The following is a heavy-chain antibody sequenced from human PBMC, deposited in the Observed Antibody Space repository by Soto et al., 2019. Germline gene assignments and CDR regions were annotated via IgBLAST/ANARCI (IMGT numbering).Heavy chain of an antibody. CDR1: GGTFSSYA. Sequence: QVQLVQSGAEVKKPGSSVKVSCKASGGTFSSYAISWVRQAPGQGLEWMGGIIPIFGTANYAQKFQGRVTITADESTSTAYMELSSLRSEDTAVYYCARGTLSADSSGYYPLTSYYFDYWGQGTLVTVSS. CDR2: IIPIFGTA. J-gene: IGHJ4*02. D-gene: IGHD3-22*01. V-gene: IGHV1-69*01. CDR3: ARGTLSADSSGYYPLTSYYFDY.